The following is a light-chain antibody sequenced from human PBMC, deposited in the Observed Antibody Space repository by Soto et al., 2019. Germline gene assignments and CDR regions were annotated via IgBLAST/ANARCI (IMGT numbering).Light chain of an antibody. CDR3: QQTLSVPRT. Sequence: DIQMTQSPRFLSASVGDRVTITFRASQNIRTYLTWDQQKPGKGPTVLIYAASTLQRGVPSRFSGSTTGTDFTLTITGLQPEDSATYYCQQTLSVPRTFGLGTKVEIK. CDR2: AAS. CDR1: QNIRTY. V-gene: IGKV1-39*01. J-gene: IGKJ1*01.